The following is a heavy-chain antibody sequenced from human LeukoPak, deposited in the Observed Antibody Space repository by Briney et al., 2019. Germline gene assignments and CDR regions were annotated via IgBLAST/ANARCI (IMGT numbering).Heavy chain of an antibody. CDR1: GYIFTGYA. J-gene: IGHJ5*02. V-gene: IGHV1-3*01. CDR2: INAGNGNT. Sequence: GASVKVSCTASGYIFTGYAMHWVRQAPGQRLEWMGWINAGNGNTKYSQKFQGRATITMDTSATTAYMELSSLRSEDTAVYYCAREQRGWFDPWGQGTLVTVSS. CDR3: AREQRGWFDP.